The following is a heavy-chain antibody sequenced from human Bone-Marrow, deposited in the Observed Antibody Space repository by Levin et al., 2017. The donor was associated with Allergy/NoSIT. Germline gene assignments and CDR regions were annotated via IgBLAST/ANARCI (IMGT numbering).Heavy chain of an antibody. CDR3: AKGGCSGATCFSDFDY. CDR1: GFIFSNYA. D-gene: IGHD2-15*01. Sequence: SCGASGFIFSNYAMSWVRQAPGKGLEWVSGISGRGDRSYYADFVEGRFTISRDNSKNTLYLQVNSLGAEDTAVYYCAKGGCSGATCFSDFDYWGQGTLVIVSS. V-gene: IGHV3-23*01. CDR2: ISGRGDRS. J-gene: IGHJ4*02.